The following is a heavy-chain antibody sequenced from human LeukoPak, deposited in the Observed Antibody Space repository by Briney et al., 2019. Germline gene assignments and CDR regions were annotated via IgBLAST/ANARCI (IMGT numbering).Heavy chain of an antibody. Sequence: GGSLRLSCSASGFTFSSYVMFWVRQAPGKGLEYVSAVSSIGGSTYYADSVKGRFTISRDNSKNTLYLQMISLRPEDTVVYYCVKEGNGAFDIWGQGTMVTVSS. D-gene: IGHD2-8*01. V-gene: IGHV3-64D*09. CDR3: VKEGNGAFDI. J-gene: IGHJ3*02. CDR1: GFTFSSYV. CDR2: VSSIGGST.